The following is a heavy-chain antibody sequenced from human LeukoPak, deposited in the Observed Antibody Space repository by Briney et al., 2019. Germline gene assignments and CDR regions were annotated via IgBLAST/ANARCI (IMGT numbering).Heavy chain of an antibody. J-gene: IGHJ4*02. CDR1: GYTFTTYG. V-gene: IGHV1-18*01. CDR3: ARDYGSGSYRFDY. D-gene: IGHD3-10*01. CDR2: IDAYNGNT. Sequence: GASVTVSCTASGYTFTTYGISWVRQAPGQGLEWMGWIDAYNGNTKYAQKLQGRVSMTTDTSTSTAYMELRSLRSDDTAVYYCARDYGSGSYRFDYWGQGTLVTVSS.